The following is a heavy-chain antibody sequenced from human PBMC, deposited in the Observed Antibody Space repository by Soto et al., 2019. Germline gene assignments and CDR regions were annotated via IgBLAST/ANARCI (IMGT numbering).Heavy chain of an antibody. CDR2: IYPGDSDN. J-gene: IGHJ3*02. CDR3: ARQGGRGQQLGVAAFDI. D-gene: IGHD6-13*01. Sequence: ASVKVSCKGSGYSFTSYWIGWVRQMPGKGLEWMGIIYPGDSDNRYSPTFQGQVTISAEKSISTAYLQWSSLKASDTAMYYCARQGGRGQQLGVAAFDIWGQGTMVTVSS. CDR1: GYSFTSYW. V-gene: IGHV5-51*01.